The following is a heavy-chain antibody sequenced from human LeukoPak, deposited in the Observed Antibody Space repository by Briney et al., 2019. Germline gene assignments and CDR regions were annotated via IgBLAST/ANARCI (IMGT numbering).Heavy chain of an antibody. CDR3: ARAHGDNSLGFDY. J-gene: IGHJ4*02. D-gene: IGHD4-23*01. CDR2: ISSSSSYI. Sequence: PGGSLRLSCAASGFTFSSYSMNWVRQAPGKGLEWVSSISSSSSYIYYADSVKGRFTISRDNAKNSLYLQMNSLRAEDTAVCYCARAHGDNSLGFDYWGQGTLVTVSS. V-gene: IGHV3-21*01. CDR1: GFTFSSYS.